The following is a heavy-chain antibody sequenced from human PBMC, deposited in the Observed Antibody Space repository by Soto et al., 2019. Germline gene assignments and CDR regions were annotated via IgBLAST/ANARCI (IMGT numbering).Heavy chain of an antibody. CDR1: GFTLSSYW. V-gene: IGHV3-7*01. CDR2: IKQDGSEK. J-gene: IGHJ4*02. CDR3: AREKGQRAAFDF. Sequence: PGGSLRLSCAASGFTLSSYWMTWVRQAPGKGLEWVANIKQDGSEKYYVDSVKGRLTISRDNAKNSLYLQMNSLRAEDTAVYYCAREKGQRAAFDFWGQGTQVTVS. D-gene: IGHD6-25*01.